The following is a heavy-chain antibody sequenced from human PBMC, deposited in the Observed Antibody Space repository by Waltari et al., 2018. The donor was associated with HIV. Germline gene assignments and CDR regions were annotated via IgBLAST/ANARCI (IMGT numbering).Heavy chain of an antibody. J-gene: IGHJ4*02. Sequence: EVQLVESGGGLVQPGGSLRLSCAASGFTFSSYSMNWVRQAPGKGLEWVSYISSISSTIYDAYSVKGRFTISRDNAKNSLYLQMNSLRDEDTAVYYCARAGLYDFWSGYYRADFDYWGQGTLVTVSS. CDR1: GFTFSSYS. D-gene: IGHD3-3*01. CDR2: ISSISSTI. V-gene: IGHV3-48*02. CDR3: ARAGLYDFWSGYYRADFDY.